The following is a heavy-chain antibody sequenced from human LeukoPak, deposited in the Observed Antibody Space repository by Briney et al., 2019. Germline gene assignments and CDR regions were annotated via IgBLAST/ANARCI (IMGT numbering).Heavy chain of an antibody. CDR3: ARPYYYDSRIDP. D-gene: IGHD3-22*01. Sequence: SQTLSLTCTLAGGSTSSGDYYSSWIREPPGKALEWIAYMYYSGSTYYTPSLKSRVTMLSDTSKNQLALKLSSLTSADTAVYYCARPYYYDSRIDPWGQGILVIVSS. CDR1: GGSTSSGDYY. V-gene: IGHV4-30-4*01. CDR2: MYYSGST. J-gene: IGHJ5*02.